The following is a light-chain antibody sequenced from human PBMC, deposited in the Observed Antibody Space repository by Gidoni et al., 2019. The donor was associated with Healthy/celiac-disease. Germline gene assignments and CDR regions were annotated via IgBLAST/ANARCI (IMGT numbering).Light chain of an antibody. V-gene: IGKV3-15*01. CDR3: QQYNDWPPLT. Sequence: EIVMTQSPATLSMSPGERATLSCRASHSVSSYLAWYQQKPGQAPRLLIFGASTRATGIPARFSGSGSGTDFTLTISSLQSEDFAVYYCQQYNDWPPLTFGGGTKVEIK. J-gene: IGKJ4*01. CDR1: HSVSSY. CDR2: GAS.